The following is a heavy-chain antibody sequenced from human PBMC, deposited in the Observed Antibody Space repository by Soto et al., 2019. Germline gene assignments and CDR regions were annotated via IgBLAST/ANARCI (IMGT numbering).Heavy chain of an antibody. D-gene: IGHD6-6*01. CDR3: ERVTRRKLARNNWFDT. CDR2: IYYSGST. V-gene: IGHV4-31*03. Sequence: SETLSLTCTVSGGSISSGGYYWSWIRQHPGKGLEWIGYIYYSGSTYYNPSLKSRVTISVDTSKNQFSLKLSSVTAADTAVYYCERVTRRKLARNNWFDTWGQGTLVTVSS. J-gene: IGHJ5*02. CDR1: GGSISSGGYY.